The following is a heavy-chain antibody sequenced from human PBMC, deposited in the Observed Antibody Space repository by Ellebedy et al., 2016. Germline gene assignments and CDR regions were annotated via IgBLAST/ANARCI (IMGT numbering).Heavy chain of an antibody. J-gene: IGHJ5*02. CDR1: GGSISSGGYS. CDR2: IYHSGST. CDR3: ARGSSGSYYNVRNWFNP. V-gene: IGHV4-30-2*01. Sequence: SETLSLXCAVSGGSISSGGYSWSWIRQPPGKGLEWIGYIYHSGSTYYNPSLKSRVTISVDTSKNQFSLKLSSVTAADTAVYYCARGSSGSYYNVRNWFNPWGQGTLVTVSS. D-gene: IGHD3-10*01.